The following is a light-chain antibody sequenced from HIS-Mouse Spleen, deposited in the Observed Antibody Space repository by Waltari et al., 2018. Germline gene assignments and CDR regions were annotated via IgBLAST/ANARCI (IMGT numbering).Light chain of an antibody. V-gene: IGLV2-11*01. CDR3: CSYAGSYPVV. CDR2: DVS. J-gene: IGLJ2*01. CDR1: SSDVGGYNY. Sequence: QSALTQPRSVSGSPGPSVTISCNGTSSDVGGYNYVSWYQQHPGKAPKLMIYDVSKRPSGVPDRFSGSKSGNTASLTISGLQAEDEADYYCCSYAGSYPVVFGGGTKLTVL.